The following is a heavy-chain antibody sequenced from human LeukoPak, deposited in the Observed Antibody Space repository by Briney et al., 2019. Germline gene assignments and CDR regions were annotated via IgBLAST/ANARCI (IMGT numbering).Heavy chain of an antibody. Sequence: GGSPRLSCAASGFTFSRYWMTWVRQAPGKGLECVANIKEDGSEEYYVDSVKGRFSISRDNAKNSLHLQMNSLRAEDTAVYYCARDWLAGNPYHAFDLWGKGTMVTVSS. J-gene: IGHJ3*01. CDR2: IKEDGSEE. CDR3: ARDWLAGNPYHAFDL. V-gene: IGHV3-7*01. D-gene: IGHD3-22*01. CDR1: GFTFSRYW.